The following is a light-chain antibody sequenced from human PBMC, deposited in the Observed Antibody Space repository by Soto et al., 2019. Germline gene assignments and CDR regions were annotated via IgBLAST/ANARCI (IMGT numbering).Light chain of an antibody. CDR1: QSVSSSD. CDR3: QQYGSSPFA. CDR2: GAS. J-gene: IGKJ4*01. V-gene: IGKV3-20*01. Sequence: EIVLTQSPGTLSLSPGERATVSCRASQSVSSSDLAWYQQKPGQAPRLLIYGASSRATGIPDRFSGSGSGTDFTLTISRLEPEDFAVYYCQQYGSSPFAFGGETKVEIK.